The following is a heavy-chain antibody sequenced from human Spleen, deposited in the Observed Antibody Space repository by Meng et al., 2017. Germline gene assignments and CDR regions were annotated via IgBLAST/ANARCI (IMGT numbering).Heavy chain of an antibody. J-gene: IGHJ4*02. Sequence: QVQLVQSGAEVKKPGASVKVSCKASGYTFTGYYIHWVRQAPGRGLEWMGRMNPNSGNTGYVQKLQGRVTMTRNTSISTAYMELSSLRSEDTALYYCARMGATGFFDYWGQGTLVTVSS. V-gene: IGHV1-8*02. CDR2: MNPNSGNT. CDR1: GYTFTGYY. CDR3: ARMGATGFFDY. D-gene: IGHD1-26*01.